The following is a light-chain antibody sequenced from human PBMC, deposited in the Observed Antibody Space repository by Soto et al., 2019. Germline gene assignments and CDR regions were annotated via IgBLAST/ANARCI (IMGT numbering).Light chain of an antibody. Sequence: QSVLTQPPSVSAAPGQKVTISCSGSSSNIGGNSVSWYQQLPGTAPKLLIYDDNKRPSGIPDRFSGSKSGTSATLGITGFQTGDEADYYCGSWDSSMSAYVFGPGKKVNV. CDR2: DDN. J-gene: IGLJ1*01. CDR3: GSWDSSMSAYV. V-gene: IGLV1-51*01. CDR1: SSNIGGNS.